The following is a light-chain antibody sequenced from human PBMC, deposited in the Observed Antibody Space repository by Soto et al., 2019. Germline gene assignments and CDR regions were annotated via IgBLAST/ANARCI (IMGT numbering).Light chain of an antibody. J-gene: IGKJ4*01. CDR3: LQRSNWLT. V-gene: IGKV3-11*01. CDR2: GAS. CDR1: QSVSSY. Sequence: EIVMTQSPGTLSVSPGERATLSCRASQSVSSYLAWYQQRPGQAPRLLIYGASNRATGIPARFSGSGSGTDFTLTISSLEPEDSAVYYCLQRSNWLTFGGGTKVDI.